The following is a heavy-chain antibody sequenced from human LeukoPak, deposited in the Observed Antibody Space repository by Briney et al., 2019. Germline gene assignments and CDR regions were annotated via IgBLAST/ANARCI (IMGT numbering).Heavy chain of an antibody. CDR1: GDSISSYY. Sequence: PSETLSLTCTVSGDSISSYYWSWIRQPPGKGLEWIGSIYYNGRINYNPSLKSRVTISVDTSKKEFSLKLSSVTAADTAVYFCARDVEGERSSILRFDIWGQGTMVTVSS. D-gene: IGHD3-16*01. CDR2: IYYNGRI. V-gene: IGHV4-59*12. J-gene: IGHJ3*02. CDR3: ARDVEGERSSILRFDI.